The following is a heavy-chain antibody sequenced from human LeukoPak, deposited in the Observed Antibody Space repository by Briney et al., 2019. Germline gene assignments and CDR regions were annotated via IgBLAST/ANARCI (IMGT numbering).Heavy chain of an antibody. D-gene: IGHD1-26*01. CDR1: GYTFTSYD. Sequence: GASVKVSCKASGYTFTSYDINWVRQATGQGLEWMGWMNPNSGNTGYAQKFQGRVTITRNTSISTAYMELSSLRSEDTAVYYCARRPVGAGGFVDYWGQGTLVTVSS. CDR3: ARRPVGAGGFVDY. CDR2: MNPNSGNT. J-gene: IGHJ4*02. V-gene: IGHV1-8*03.